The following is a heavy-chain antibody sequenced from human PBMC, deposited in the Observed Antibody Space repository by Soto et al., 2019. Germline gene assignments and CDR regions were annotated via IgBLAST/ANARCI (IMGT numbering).Heavy chain of an antibody. J-gene: IGHJ4*02. Sequence: SVNVSCKASGVTFSSYAISWVRQAPGQGLEWMGCIIPIFGTANYAQKFQGRVTITADESTSTAYMELSSLRSEDTAVYYCAMGLVTGKYSSSSPFDYGGQGTLVTVSS. V-gene: IGHV1-69*13. CDR3: AMGLVTGKYSSSSPFDY. CDR2: IIPIFGTA. CDR1: GVTFSSYA. D-gene: IGHD6-6*01.